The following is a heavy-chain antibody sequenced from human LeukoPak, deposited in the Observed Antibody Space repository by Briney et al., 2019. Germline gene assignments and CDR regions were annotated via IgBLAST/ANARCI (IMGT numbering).Heavy chain of an antibody. CDR2: IYWDDDK. J-gene: IGHJ4*02. Sequence: SGPTLVNPTQTLTLTCTFSGFSLSTSGVGVGWIRQPPGKALEWLALIYWDDDKRYSPSLKSRLTITKDTSKNQVVLTMTNMDPVDTATYYCAHGGSSGWPRSEDFDYWGQGTLVTVSS. D-gene: IGHD6-19*01. CDR3: AHGGSSGWPRSEDFDY. CDR1: GFSLSTSGVG. V-gene: IGHV2-5*02.